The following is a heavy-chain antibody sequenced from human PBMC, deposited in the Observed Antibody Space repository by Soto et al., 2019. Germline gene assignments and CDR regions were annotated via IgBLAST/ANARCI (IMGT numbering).Heavy chain of an antibody. V-gene: IGHV1-8*01. CDR2: MSPTSGST. J-gene: IGHJ5*02. Sequence: QVQLVQSGAEVKKPGASVRVSCKASGYTFTSYDLNWVRQDTGQGLEWLGWMSPTSGSTGYAQKFQGRVTMTRDASISTAYMELSSLSSEDTAVYYCARDYGGNSGWFDPWGQGTLVTVSS. D-gene: IGHD4-17*01. CDR1: GYTFTSYD. CDR3: ARDYGGNSGWFDP.